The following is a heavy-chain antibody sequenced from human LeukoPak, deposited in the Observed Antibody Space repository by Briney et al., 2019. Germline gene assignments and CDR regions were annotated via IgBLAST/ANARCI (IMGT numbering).Heavy chain of an antibody. J-gene: IGHJ4*02. D-gene: IGHD5-24*01. CDR1: GGTFSSYA. CDR3: ARDSRLRGSRDGYNFDY. CDR2: IIPIFGTA. Sequence: ASVKVSRKASGGTFSSYAISWVRQAPGQGLEWMGGIIPIFGTANYAQKFQGRVTITTDESTSTAYMELSSLRSEDTAVYYCARDSRLRGSRDGYNFDYWGQGTLVTVSS. V-gene: IGHV1-69*05.